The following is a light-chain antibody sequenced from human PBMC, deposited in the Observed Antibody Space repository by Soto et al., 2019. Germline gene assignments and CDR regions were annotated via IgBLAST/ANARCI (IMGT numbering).Light chain of an antibody. CDR3: QQYGGSPFT. V-gene: IGKV3-20*01. Sequence: EIVLTQSPGTLSLSPRERATLSCRASQSIFNNYLAWYQQKPGQAPRLLVYGASFRATGIPDRFSGSGSGTDFTVNISRLEPEDFAVYYCQQYGGSPFTFGQGTRLEI. CDR2: GAS. J-gene: IGKJ2*01. CDR1: QSIFNNY.